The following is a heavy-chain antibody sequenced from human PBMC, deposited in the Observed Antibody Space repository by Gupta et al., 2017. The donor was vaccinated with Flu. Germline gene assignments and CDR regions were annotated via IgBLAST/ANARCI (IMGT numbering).Heavy chain of an antibody. CDR1: GGSIRSGGYY. D-gene: IGHD6-6*01. CDR3: AMGSGDSSSSGLDWFDP. J-gene: IGHJ5*02. V-gene: IGHV4-31*03. Sequence: QVQLQESGPGLVKPSQTLSLTCTVSGGSIRSGGYYWSWIRQHPGKGLEWIGYIYYSGSTYYNPSLKSRVTISVDTSKNQFSLKLSSVTAADTAVYYCAMGSGDSSSSGLDWFDPWGQGTLVTVSS. CDR2: IYYSGST.